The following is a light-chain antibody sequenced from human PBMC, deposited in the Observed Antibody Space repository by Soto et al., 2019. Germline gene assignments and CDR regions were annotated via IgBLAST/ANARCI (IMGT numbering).Light chain of an antibody. V-gene: IGKV1-9*01. CDR2: GAS. CDR3: QQLDSFPRT. J-gene: IGKJ5*01. CDR1: QDISSS. Sequence: DIQLTQSPSFLSASVGDRVTITCRASQDISSSLVWYQQRPGKAPKVLIYGASTLQSGVPSTFSGSGSGTEFTLTISSLQPEDFATYYCQQLDSFPRTFGHGTRLEIK.